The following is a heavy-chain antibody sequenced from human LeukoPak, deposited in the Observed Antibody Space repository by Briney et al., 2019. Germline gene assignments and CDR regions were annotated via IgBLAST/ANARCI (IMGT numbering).Heavy chain of an antibody. CDR2: ISYDGSNK. V-gene: IGHV3-30-3*01. J-gene: IGHJ4*02. Sequence: GGSLRLSCAASGFTFSSYAMHWVRQAPGKGLEWVAVISYDGSNKYYADSVKGRFTISRDNSKNTLYLQMNSLRAEDTAVYYCASIPWGDYDDYASFDYWGQGTLVTVSS. D-gene: IGHD4-17*01. CDR1: GFTFSSYA. CDR3: ASIPWGDYDDYASFDY.